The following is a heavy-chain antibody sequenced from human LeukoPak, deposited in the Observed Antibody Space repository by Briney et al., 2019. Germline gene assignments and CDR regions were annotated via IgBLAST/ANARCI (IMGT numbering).Heavy chain of an antibody. Sequence: PGRSLRLSCAASGFTFSSYGMHWVRQAPGKGLEWVAVISYDGSNKYYADSVKGRFTISRDNSKNTLYLQMNGLRAEDTAVYYCAKESGDVLRYFDWLLYDRGYGMDVWGQGTTVTVSS. CDR2: ISYDGSNK. CDR1: GFTFSSYG. CDR3: AKESGDVLRYFDWLLYDRGYGMDV. V-gene: IGHV3-30*18. D-gene: IGHD3-9*01. J-gene: IGHJ6*02.